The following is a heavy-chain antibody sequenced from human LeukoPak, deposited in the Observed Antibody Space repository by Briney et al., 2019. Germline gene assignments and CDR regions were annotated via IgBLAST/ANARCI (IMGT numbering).Heavy chain of an antibody. CDR3: ARLITGTTTAFDI. V-gene: IGHV4-4*07. CDR1: GGSISGHY. Sequence: SETLSLTCTVSGGSISGHYWSWIRQPPGAGLEWIGRIYTSGSTHYNPSLKSRVTMSVDTSKNQFSLKLSSVTAADTAVYYCARLITGTTTAFDIWGQGTMVTVSS. CDR2: IYTSGST. J-gene: IGHJ3*02. D-gene: IGHD1-7*01.